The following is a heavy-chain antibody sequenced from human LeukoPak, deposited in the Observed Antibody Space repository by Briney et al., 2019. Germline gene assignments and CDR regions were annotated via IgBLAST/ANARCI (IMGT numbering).Heavy chain of an antibody. J-gene: IGHJ4*02. CDR1: GFTFSSYW. CDR3: ARWYCTSTNCYYDY. Sequence: GGSLRLSCAACGFTFSSYWMSWVRQAPGKGLEWVANIKEDGNEKYYVDSVKGRFTISRDNAKNSLYLQMNSLRAEDTAVYYCARWYCTSTNCYYDYWGQGTLVTVSS. CDR2: IKEDGNEK. D-gene: IGHD2-2*01. V-gene: IGHV3-7*01.